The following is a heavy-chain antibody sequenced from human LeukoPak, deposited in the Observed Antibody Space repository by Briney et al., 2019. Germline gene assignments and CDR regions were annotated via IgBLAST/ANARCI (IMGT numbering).Heavy chain of an antibody. CDR3: ARAPHERRGQFYHFDN. CDR1: GFTFSDYA. Sequence: PGGSLRLSCVGSGFTFSDYAMNWVRQAPGKGLEWVSIISGRSGAKYYADLVKGRFTISRDNSRNTVYLQMDSLRADDTAVYYCARAPHERRGQFYHFDNWGQGTLVTVSS. J-gene: IGHJ4*02. CDR2: ISGRSGAK. V-gene: IGHV3-23*01. D-gene: IGHD2-15*01.